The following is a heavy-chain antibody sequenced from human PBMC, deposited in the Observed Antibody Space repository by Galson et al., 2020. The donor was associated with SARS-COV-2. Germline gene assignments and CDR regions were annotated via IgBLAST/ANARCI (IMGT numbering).Heavy chain of an antibody. V-gene: IGHV3-21*01. D-gene: IGHD2-2*02. J-gene: IGHJ4*02. Sequence: NSGGSLRLSCAASGFTFSSYSMNWVRQAPGKGLEWVSSISSSSSYIYYADSVKGRFTISRDNAKNSLYLQMNSLRAEDTAVYYCASSIVVVPAAISFDYWGQGTLVTVSS. CDR1: GFTFSSYS. CDR3: ASSIVVVPAAISFDY. CDR2: ISSSSSYI.